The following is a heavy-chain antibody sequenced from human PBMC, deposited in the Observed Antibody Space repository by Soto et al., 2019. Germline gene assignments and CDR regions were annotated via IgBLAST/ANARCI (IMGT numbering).Heavy chain of an antibody. D-gene: IGHD3-22*01. J-gene: IGHJ4*02. CDR2: ISGSGGTS. CDR1: GFTFSSYA. V-gene: IGHV3-23*01. CDR3: AKGGYYYDTSGPTFEY. Sequence: GGSLRLSCAAFGFTFSSYAMSWVRQTPGKGLEWVSSISGSGGTSYYADSVKGRFTLSRDNSKNTLYLQMNSLRAEDTAVYYCAKGGYYYDTSGPTFEYWGQGTLVTVST.